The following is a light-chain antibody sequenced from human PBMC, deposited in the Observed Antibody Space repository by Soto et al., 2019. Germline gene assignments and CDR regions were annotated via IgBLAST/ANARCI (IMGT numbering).Light chain of an antibody. V-gene: IGKV1-5*01. Sequence: DIQMTQSTSTMYASVGDRVTITCRDSQTISRWLAWYQHKPGKAPKLLIFDASSIQSGFPSRLSGSGSGTEFTLIISSLQPDDFATYYCQQYHSYCTFGHVTKLEI. J-gene: IGKJ2*02. CDR2: DAS. CDR1: QTISRW. CDR3: QQYHSYCT.